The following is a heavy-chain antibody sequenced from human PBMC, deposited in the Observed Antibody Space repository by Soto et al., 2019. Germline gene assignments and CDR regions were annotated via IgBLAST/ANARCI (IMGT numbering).Heavy chain of an antibody. J-gene: IGHJ6*04. Sequence: SVKVSCKASGITFNRSAIQWVRQARGQRLEWVGWIVVGSGNRDYAQKFQERVTITSDMSTSTAYMELSSLRSEDTAVYYCAAAKEPPSPMGIWGKGTTATVS. CDR3: AAAKEPPSPMGI. CDR2: IVVGSGNR. D-gene: IGHD1-26*01. V-gene: IGHV1-58*02. CDR1: GITFNRSA.